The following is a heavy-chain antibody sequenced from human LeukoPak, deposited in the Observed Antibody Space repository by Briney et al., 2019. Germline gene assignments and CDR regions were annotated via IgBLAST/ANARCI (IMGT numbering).Heavy chain of an antibody. J-gene: IGHJ4*02. CDR1: GFTFSIDW. V-gene: IGHV3-7*01. CDR2: IKEDGSAK. CDR3: ERGRGATTSDY. D-gene: IGHD1-1*01. Sequence: PGGSLRLSWAASGFTFSIDWMTCVRQAPGKGLEGAPTIKEDGSAKYYVDRVKGRFTITRDNAKTSLYLQMNSLRAEDTAVYYCERGRGATTSDYWGPGTLVTVSS.